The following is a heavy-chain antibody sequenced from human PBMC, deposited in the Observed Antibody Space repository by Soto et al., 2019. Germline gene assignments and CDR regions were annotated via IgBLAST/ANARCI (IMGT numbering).Heavy chain of an antibody. CDR1: GGSISSSSYY. V-gene: IGHV4-39*01. Sequence: QLQLQESGPGLVKPSETLSLTCTVSGGSISSSSYYWGWIRQPPGKGLEWIGSIYYSGSTYYNPSLKSRVTISVDTSKNQSALKLSSVTAADTAVYYCARQGRAYGSGSYHSYYYYYYIDVWGEGTTVTVS. J-gene: IGHJ6*03. CDR2: IYYSGST. D-gene: IGHD3-10*01. CDR3: ARQGRAYGSGSYHSYYYYYYIDV.